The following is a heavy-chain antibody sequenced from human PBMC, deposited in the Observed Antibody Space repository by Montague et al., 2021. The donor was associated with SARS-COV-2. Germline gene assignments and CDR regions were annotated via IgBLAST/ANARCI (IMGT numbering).Heavy chain of an antibody. Sequence: SLRLSCAASGFTFSIYSMNWVRQAPGKGLEWVSYITGTSSLVHYXDSVKGRFTISRDNAQNSLYLQMNSLRDEDTAVYYCARSTGHSDYWGLGTLVTVSS. CDR2: ITGTSSLV. CDR1: GFTFSIYS. D-gene: IGHD7-27*01. J-gene: IGHJ4*02. CDR3: ARSTGHSDY. V-gene: IGHV3-48*02.